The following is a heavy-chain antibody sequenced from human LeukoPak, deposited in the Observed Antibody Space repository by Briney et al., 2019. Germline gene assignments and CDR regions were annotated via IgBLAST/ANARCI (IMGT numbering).Heavy chain of an antibody. CDR2: ISSSGSTI. Sequence: PGGSLRLSCAASGFTFSDYYMSWIRQAPGKGLEWVSYISSSGSTIYYADSVKGRFTISRDNAKNSLYLQMNSLRAEDTAVYYCARAGPAAYCSGGSCLYYMDVWGKGTTVTVSS. V-gene: IGHV3-11*01. CDR1: GFTFSDYY. J-gene: IGHJ6*03. D-gene: IGHD2-15*01. CDR3: ARAGPAAYCSGGSCLYYMDV.